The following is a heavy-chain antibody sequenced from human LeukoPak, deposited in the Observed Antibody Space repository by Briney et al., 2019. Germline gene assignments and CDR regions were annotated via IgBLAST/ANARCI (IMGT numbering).Heavy chain of an antibody. CDR2: ISSSSSTI. J-gene: IGHJ4*02. CDR1: GFTFSAYS. Sequence: GGSLRLSCAASGFTFSAYSMNWVRQAPGKGLEWVAYISSSSSTIYYADSVKGRFTISRDNAKNSLYLQMNSLRAEDTAVYYCARDFVPYASSDGYCLDYWGQETLVTVSS. V-gene: IGHV3-48*01. CDR3: ARDFVPYASSDGYCLDY. D-gene: IGHD3-22*01.